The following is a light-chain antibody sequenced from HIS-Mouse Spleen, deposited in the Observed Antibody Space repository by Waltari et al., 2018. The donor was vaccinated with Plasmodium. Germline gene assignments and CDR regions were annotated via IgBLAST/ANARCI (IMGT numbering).Light chain of an antibody. CDR2: EDS. Sequence: SYELTQPPSVSVSPGKTARNTCSGDSLPTQYAYWYQQKSGQAPVLVIYEDSKRPSGIPERFSGSSSGTMATLTISGAQVEDEADYYCYSTDSSGNHRVFGGGTKLTVL. J-gene: IGLJ3*02. CDR1: SLPTQY. V-gene: IGLV3-10*01. CDR3: YSTDSSGNHRV.